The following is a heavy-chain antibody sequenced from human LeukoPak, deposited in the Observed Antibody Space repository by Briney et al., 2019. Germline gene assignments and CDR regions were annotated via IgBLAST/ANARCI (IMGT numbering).Heavy chain of an antibody. CDR2: IRYDGSNK. CDR1: GFIFSSYG. J-gene: IGHJ5*02. D-gene: IGHD2-2*02. V-gene: IGHV3-30*02. CDR3: AIVVPTAILGGDWFDP. Sequence: PGGSLRLSCAASGFIFSSYGMHWVRQAPGKGLEWVAFIRYDGSNKYYADSVKGRFTISRDNSKNTLYLQMNSLRAEDTAVYYCAIVVPTAILGGDWFDPWGQGTLVTVSS.